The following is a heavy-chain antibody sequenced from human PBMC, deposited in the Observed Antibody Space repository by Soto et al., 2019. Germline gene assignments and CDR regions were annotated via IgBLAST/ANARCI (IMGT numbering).Heavy chain of an antibody. CDR3: ASLIVVGAFDI. CDR1: GFTFSSYW. D-gene: IGHD3-22*01. Sequence: GGSLRLSCAASGFTFSSYWMHWVRQAPGKGLVWVSRINSDGSSTSYADSVKGRFTISRDNAKNTLYLQMNSLRAEDTAVYYCASLIVVGAFDIWGQGTMVTVSS. J-gene: IGHJ3*02. CDR2: INSDGSST. V-gene: IGHV3-74*01.